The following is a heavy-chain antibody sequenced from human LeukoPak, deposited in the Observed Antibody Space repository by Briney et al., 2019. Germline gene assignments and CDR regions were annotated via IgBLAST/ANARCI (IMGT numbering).Heavy chain of an antibody. J-gene: IGHJ4*02. CDR3: PGKDGSAGYYFDS. CDR2: IYLSVTT. V-gene: IGHV4-38-2*01. Sequence: SETLSLTCADPGYSIDSYFWCWIRQPPGKTLEWIGSIYLSVTTYYNPSPTSRVSILVAKSKHRFSLKCNSVAAAERAVYYCPGKDGSAGYYFDSWGQGTLVTVSS. D-gene: IGHD5-24*01. CDR1: GYSIDSYF.